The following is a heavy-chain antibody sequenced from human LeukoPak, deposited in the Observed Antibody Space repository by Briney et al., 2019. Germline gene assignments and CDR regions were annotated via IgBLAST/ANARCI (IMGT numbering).Heavy chain of an antibody. CDR1: GFTFSRYS. D-gene: IGHD3-10*01. CDR2: ISAGGSTM. Sequence: GGSLRLSCAASGFTFSRYSINWVRQAPGKGLEWISYISAGGSTMYYADSVKGRFTISRDNAKNALYLQVSSLRDEDTAVYYCTRGEYDWGQGTLVTVSS. CDR3: TRGEYD. J-gene: IGHJ4*02. V-gene: IGHV3-48*02.